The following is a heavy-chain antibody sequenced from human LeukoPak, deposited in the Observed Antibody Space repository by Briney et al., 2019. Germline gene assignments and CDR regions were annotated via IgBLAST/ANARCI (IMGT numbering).Heavy chain of an antibody. J-gene: IGHJ5*02. D-gene: IGHD2-15*01. CDR2: INHSGST. CDR1: GGSFSGYY. Sequence: SETLSLTCAVYGGSFSGYYWSWIRQPPGKGLEWIGEINHSGSTNYNPSLKSRVTIPVDTSKNQFSLKLSSVTAADTAVYYCARGPRTRDKSGPRRLGWFDPWGQGTLVTVSS. V-gene: IGHV4-34*01. CDR3: ARGPRTRDKSGPRRLGWFDP.